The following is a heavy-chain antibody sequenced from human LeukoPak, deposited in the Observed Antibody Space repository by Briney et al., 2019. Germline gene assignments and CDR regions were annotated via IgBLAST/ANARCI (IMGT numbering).Heavy chain of an antibody. CDR2: IGTAGDT. Sequence: GSLRLSCAASGFTFSSYDMHWVRQATGKGLEWVSAIGTAGDTYYPGSVKGRFTISRENAKNSLYLQMNSLRAGDTAVYYCARASTWWNSLGAFDIWGQGTMVTVSS. CDR3: ARASTWWNSLGAFDI. J-gene: IGHJ3*02. D-gene: IGHD1/OR15-1a*01. V-gene: IGHV3-13*01. CDR1: GFTFSSYD.